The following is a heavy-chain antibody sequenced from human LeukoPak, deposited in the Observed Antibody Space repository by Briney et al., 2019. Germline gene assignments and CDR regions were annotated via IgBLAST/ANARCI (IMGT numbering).Heavy chain of an antibody. CDR2: IYHSGTT. CDR1: GYSISSGYY. J-gene: IGHJ4*02. Sequence: PSETLSLTCTVSGYSISSGYYWGWIRPPPGKGLEWIGSIYHSGTTYYNPSLKSRVTISVDTPKNQFSLKLSSVTAADTAVYYCARFYYGDFNFDYWGQGTLVTFSS. CDR3: ARFYYGDFNFDY. V-gene: IGHV4-38-2*02. D-gene: IGHD4-17*01.